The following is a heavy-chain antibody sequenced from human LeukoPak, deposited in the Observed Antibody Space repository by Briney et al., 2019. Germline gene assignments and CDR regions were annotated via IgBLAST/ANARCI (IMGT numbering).Heavy chain of an antibody. CDR2: ISASGAST. CDR3: AKNGAYTSSSIDY. V-gene: IGHV3-23*01. CDR1: GFTFSNYA. Sequence: GGSLRLSCAASGFTFSNYAMSWVRQAPGKGLEWVSAISASGASTYYADSVKGRFTISRDTSKNTLYLQMNSLRAEDTAVYYCAKNGAYTSSSIDYWGQGTLVTVSS. D-gene: IGHD6-6*01. J-gene: IGHJ4*02.